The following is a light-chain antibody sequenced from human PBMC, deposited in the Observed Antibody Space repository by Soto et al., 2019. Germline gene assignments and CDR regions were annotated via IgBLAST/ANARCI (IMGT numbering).Light chain of an antibody. CDR1: QSVSRN. V-gene: IGKV3-11*01. CDR3: QQRSNWPPT. CDR2: DAS. J-gene: IGKJ5*01. Sequence: IVMTQSQATLSLSPGERATLSWRASQSVSRNLAWYQQKPGQAPRLLIYDASNRATGIPARFSGSGSGTDFTLTISSLENEDFAVYYGQQRSNWPPTFGQGTRLEIK.